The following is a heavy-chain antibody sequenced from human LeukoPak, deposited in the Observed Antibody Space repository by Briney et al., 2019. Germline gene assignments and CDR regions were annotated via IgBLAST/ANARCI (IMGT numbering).Heavy chain of an antibody. Sequence: GASVKVSCKVSGYTLTELSMHWVRQAPGKGLEWMGGFDPEDGETIYAQKFQGRVTMTEDTSTDTAYMELSSLRSEDTAVYYCATDPRSPIKRYFDWLFYIYWGQGTLVTVSS. CDR3: ATDPRSPIKRYFDWLFYIY. D-gene: IGHD3-9*01. CDR2: FDPEDGET. CDR1: GYTLTELS. J-gene: IGHJ4*02. V-gene: IGHV1-24*01.